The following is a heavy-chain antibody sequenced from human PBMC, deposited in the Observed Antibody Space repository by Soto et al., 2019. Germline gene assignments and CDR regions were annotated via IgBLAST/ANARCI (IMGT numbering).Heavy chain of an antibody. J-gene: IGHJ4*02. Sequence: EVQLLESGGGLVEPGGSLRLSCAASGFTFSNFGMSWVRQAPGKGLEWVSVISGSGGGTYYADSVRGRFTTSRDNSKNALLLQMNSMRAEDTAVYYCAKEIDPNWNFFDYWGQGSLATVFS. CDR2: ISGSGGGT. CDR3: AKEIDPNWNFFDY. V-gene: IGHV3-23*01. CDR1: GFTFSNFG. D-gene: IGHD1-1*01.